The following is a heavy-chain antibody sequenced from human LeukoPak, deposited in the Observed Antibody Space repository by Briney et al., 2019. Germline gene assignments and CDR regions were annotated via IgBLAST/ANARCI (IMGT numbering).Heavy chain of an antibody. CDR2: ISSSSSYI. CDR1: GFTFSSYS. J-gene: IGHJ6*04. D-gene: IGHD3-10*02. V-gene: IGHV3-21*01. Sequence: GGSLRLSCAASGFTFSSYSMNWVRQAPGKGLEWVSSISSSSSYIYYADSVKGRFTISRDNAKNSLHLQMNSLRAEDTAVYYCAELGITMIGGVWGKGTTVTISS. CDR3: AELGITMIGGV.